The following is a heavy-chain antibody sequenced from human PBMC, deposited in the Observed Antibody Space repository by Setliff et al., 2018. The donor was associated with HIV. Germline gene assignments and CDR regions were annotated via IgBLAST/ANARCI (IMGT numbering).Heavy chain of an antibody. CDR2: IIPIFGTA. CDR3: ARDFSGQQLVGGWFDP. CDR1: GGTFSSYV. D-gene: IGHD6-13*01. Sequence: WASVKVSCKASGGTFSSYVISWVRQAPGQGLEWMGGIIPIFGTANYAKKFQGRVTITADESTSTAYMELSSLRSDDTAVYYCARDFSGQQLVGGWFDPWGQGTLVTVSA. V-gene: IGHV1-69*13. J-gene: IGHJ5*02.